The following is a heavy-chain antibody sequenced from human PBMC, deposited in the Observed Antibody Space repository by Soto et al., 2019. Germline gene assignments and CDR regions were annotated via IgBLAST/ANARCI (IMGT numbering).Heavy chain of an antibody. Sequence: QVQLQESGPGLLKPSETLSLTCTVSGDSVSSGFYSWTCIRQPPGQGLEWIGSVYYGGNTHYNPSLRSRVTISLDTSKNQFPLRLKTVIAAETAVYSCAGGSDGDSVGYYYYAFDVWGQGTMVTVTS. D-gene: IGHD4-17*01. CDR2: VYYGGNT. J-gene: IGHJ6*02. V-gene: IGHV4-61*01. CDR3: AGGSDGDSVGYYYYAFDV. CDR1: GDSVSSGFYS.